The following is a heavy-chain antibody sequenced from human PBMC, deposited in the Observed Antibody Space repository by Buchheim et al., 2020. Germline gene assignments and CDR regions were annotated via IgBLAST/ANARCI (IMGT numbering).Heavy chain of an antibody. CDR3: ARGIAAAGKGPFDY. V-gene: IGHV3-30-3*01. D-gene: IGHD6-13*01. J-gene: IGHJ4*02. Sequence: QVHLVESGGGVVQPGTSLRLSCTASRFTFGSYAMHWVRQAPGKGLEWVAVISYDGSNKYNADYVKGRFSISRENSKNTLYLQMNSLRAEDSAVYYCARGIAAAGKGPFDYWGQGTL. CDR2: ISYDGSNK. CDR1: RFTFGSYA.